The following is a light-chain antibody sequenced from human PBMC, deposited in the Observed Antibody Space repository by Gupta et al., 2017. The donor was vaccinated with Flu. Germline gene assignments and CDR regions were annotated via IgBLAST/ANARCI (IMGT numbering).Light chain of an antibody. CDR2: DAS. Sequence: DTVMTQSPSTLSVSPGERVTLSCRASQSVSRNLAWYQQKPGQAPRLLIYDASTRATGSPARCSASGSGTEFTLTISSLQSEDVAVYYCQQYDKWPPLYTFGQGTKLEIK. CDR1: QSVSRN. CDR3: QQYDKWPPLYT. J-gene: IGKJ2*01. V-gene: IGKV3-15*01.